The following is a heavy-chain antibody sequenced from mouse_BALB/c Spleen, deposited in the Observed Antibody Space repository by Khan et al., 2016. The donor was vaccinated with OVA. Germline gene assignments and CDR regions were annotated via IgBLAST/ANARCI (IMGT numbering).Heavy chain of an antibody. CDR1: GFNIKDTY. CDR2: IDPANGNN. CDR3: ATHYGNPDAY. J-gene: IGHJ3*01. Sequence: VQLKESGAELVKPGASVNLSCTASGFNIKDTYMHWVKQRPEQGLEWIGMIDPANGNNKYDPKFQDKATIKADTSSKTAYMQHSSLTSEDATVYYGATHYGNPDAYWGQGTLVSVSA. V-gene: IGHV14-3*02. D-gene: IGHD2-1*01.